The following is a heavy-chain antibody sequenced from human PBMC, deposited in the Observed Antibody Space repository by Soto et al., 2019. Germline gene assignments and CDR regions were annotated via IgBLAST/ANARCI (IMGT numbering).Heavy chain of an antibody. CDR2: IYYSGST. CDR3: ARAAYGGLSYYFDY. CDR1: GGSISSYY. Sequence: SETLSLTCTVSGGSISSYYWSWIRQPPGKGLEWIGYIYYSGSTNYNPSLKSRVTISVDTSKNQFSLKLSSVTAADTAVYYCARAAYGGLSYYFDYWGQGTLVTVSS. J-gene: IGHJ4*02. D-gene: IGHD4-17*01. V-gene: IGHV4-59*01.